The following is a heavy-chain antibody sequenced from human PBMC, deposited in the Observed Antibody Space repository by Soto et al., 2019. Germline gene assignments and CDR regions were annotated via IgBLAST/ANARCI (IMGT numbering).Heavy chain of an antibody. D-gene: IGHD2-15*01. CDR1: GFTSSSYA. Sequence: GGSLRLSCAASGFTSSSYAMHWVRQAPGKGLEYVSAISSNGGSTYYANSVKGRFTISRDNSKNTLYLQMGSLRAEDMAVYYCARDLDGGYCSGGSCYPNDAFDIWGQGTMVTVSS. CDR3: ARDLDGGYCSGGSCYPNDAFDI. J-gene: IGHJ3*02. CDR2: ISSNGGST. V-gene: IGHV3-64*01.